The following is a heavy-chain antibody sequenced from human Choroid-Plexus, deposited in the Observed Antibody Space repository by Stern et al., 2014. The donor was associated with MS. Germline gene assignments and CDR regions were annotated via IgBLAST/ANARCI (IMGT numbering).Heavy chain of an antibody. CDR1: GFTFGSCA. V-gene: IGHV3-30*18. Sequence: VHLVASGGGVVNLGRPLRLSCVASGFTFGSCAMHWVRKAPGKGLEWVAGVSYDGSNKYDADSVKGPVTISRDNSQNTLYMQMSSLRPEDTAVYYCAKDRQYLTYFFDHWGQGSLVTVSS. CDR2: VSYDGSNK. CDR3: AKDRQYLTYFFDH. D-gene: IGHD2/OR15-2a*01. J-gene: IGHJ5*02.